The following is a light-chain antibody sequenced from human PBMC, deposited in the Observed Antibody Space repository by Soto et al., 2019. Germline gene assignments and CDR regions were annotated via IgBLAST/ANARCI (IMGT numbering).Light chain of an antibody. J-gene: IGLJ1*01. Sequence: QSALTQPPSASGSPGQSVTISCTGTSSDVGGYDYVSWYQQHPGKAPKLIIFEVNKRPSGVPDRFSGSHSGNTASLTVSGLQTEDEATYYCSSYAGSTTFFVFGTGTKVT. CDR3: SSYAGSTTFFV. CDR2: EVN. V-gene: IGLV2-8*01. CDR1: SSDVGGYDY.